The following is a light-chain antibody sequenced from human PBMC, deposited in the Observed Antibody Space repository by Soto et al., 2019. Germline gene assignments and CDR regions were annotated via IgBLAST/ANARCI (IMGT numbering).Light chain of an antibody. CDR1: QSVNRW. V-gene: IGKV1-5*01. CDR2: AAS. J-gene: IGKJ5*01. CDR3: QQYGTYPIT. Sequence: DIQMTQSPSTLSASVGDRVTITCRASQSVNRWLAWYQQKPGKAPKLLIYAASSLQSGVPSRFSGSGSGTDFTLTIHGLQPEDFATYYCQQYGTYPITFGQGTRLEIK.